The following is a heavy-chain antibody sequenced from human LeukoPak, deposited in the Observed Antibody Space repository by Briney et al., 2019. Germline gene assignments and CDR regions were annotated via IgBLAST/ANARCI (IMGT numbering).Heavy chain of an antibody. D-gene: IGHD6-13*01. CDR3: VRDIAAAGGFDY. Sequence: SETLSLTCGVYGGSFSGYYWSWIRQPPGKGLEWIGEINNSGSTNYNPSLKSRVTISVDTSKDQFSLKLSSVTAADTAVYYCVRDIAAAGGFDYWGQGTLVTVSS. J-gene: IGHJ4*02. V-gene: IGHV4-34*01. CDR2: INNSGST. CDR1: GGSFSGYY.